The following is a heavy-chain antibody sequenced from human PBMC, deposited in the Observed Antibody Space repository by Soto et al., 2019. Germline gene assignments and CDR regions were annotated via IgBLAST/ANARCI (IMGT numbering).Heavy chain of an antibody. Sequence: VGSLRLSCAASGFTFSSYAMSWVRQAPGKGLKWVSNIKHDGSEKYYVDSVKGRFTISRDNAKNSLYLQMNSLRAEDTAVYYCARDLRTGTTSLTLPRLYYMDVWGKGTTVTVSS. CDR1: GFTFSSYA. CDR2: IKHDGSEK. V-gene: IGHV3-7*01. D-gene: IGHD1-7*01. CDR3: ARDLRTGTTSLTLPRLYYMDV. J-gene: IGHJ6*03.